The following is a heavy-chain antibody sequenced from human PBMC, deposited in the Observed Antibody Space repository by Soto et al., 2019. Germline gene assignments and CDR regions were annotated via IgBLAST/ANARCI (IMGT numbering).Heavy chain of an antibody. CDR1: GGSISSSSYY. Sequence: LSLTCTVSGGSISSSSYYWGWIRQPPGKGLEWIGSIYYSGSTYYNPSLKSRVTISVDTSKNQFSLKLSSVTAADTAVYYCARIGSYYYDSSGYLHWGQGTLVTVSS. J-gene: IGHJ4*02. V-gene: IGHV4-39*01. CDR2: IYYSGST. CDR3: ARIGSYYYDSSGYLH. D-gene: IGHD3-22*01.